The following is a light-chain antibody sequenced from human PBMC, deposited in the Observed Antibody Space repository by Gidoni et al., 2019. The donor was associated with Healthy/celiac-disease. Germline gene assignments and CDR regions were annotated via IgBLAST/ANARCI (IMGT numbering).Light chain of an antibody. CDR2: QDS. Sequence: SYELTQPPSVSVSPGQTASITCSGDKLGDKYACWYQQKPGQSPGLVIYQDSKRPSGIPERFSGSNSGNTASLTISGTQAMDAADYYCQALDSSTHVVFGGGTKLTVL. J-gene: IGLJ2*01. CDR1: KLGDKY. CDR3: QALDSSTHVV. V-gene: IGLV3-1*01.